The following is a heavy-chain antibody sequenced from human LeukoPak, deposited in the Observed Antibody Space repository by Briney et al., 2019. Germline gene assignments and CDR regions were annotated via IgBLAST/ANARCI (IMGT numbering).Heavy chain of an antibody. CDR3: ARVGGYSYGNYYFNY. V-gene: IGHV4-38-2*01. CDR1: GYSISSGYY. Sequence: SETLSLTCAVSGYSISSGYYWGWIRQPPGKGLDWIGSISHSGSTYYNPSLRRRVTISIDTSKNQFSLRLNSVTATDTAVYYCARVGGYSYGNYYFNYWGQGTLVTVSS. J-gene: IGHJ4*02. CDR2: ISHSGST. D-gene: IGHD5-18*01.